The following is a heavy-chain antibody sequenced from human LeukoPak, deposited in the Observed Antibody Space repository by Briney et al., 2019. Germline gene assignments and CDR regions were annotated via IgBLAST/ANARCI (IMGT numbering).Heavy chain of an antibody. CDR1: GFTVSSSY. D-gene: IGHD3-10*01. J-gene: IGHJ4*02. CDR3: VRQTGRITNFDS. CDR2: IYNDGVT. V-gene: IGHV3-66*04. Sequence: GGSLRLSCAASGFTVSSSYISWVRQAPGKGLEWVSAIYNDGVTYYAGSVKGRFTISRDNSKNMVYLQMNSLRVEDTAVYFCVRQTGRITNFDSWGQGTLITVSS.